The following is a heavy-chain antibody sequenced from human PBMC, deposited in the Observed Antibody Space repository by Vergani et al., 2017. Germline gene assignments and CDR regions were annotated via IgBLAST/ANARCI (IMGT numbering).Heavy chain of an antibody. J-gene: IGHJ6*02. Sequence: LVESGGGLVKRGGSVRLSCAASGFSFSGYTLNWVRQAPGKGLEWVSSISRSSSNIYSAESVKGLFTISKNNAKNSLYLEMNSLRAEDTGLYYCARDRKELRTHDQEYYYYGMDVWGQGTAVTVSS. CDR2: ISRSSSNI. CDR3: ARDRKELRTHDQEYYYYGMDV. V-gene: IGHV3-21*01. CDR1: GFSFSGYT. D-gene: IGHD7-27*01.